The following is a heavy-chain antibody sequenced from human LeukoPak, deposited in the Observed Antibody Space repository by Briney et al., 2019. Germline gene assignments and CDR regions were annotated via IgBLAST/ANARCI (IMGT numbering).Heavy chain of an antibody. D-gene: IGHD6-19*01. V-gene: IGHV3-30-3*01. CDR3: RPWAGFDY. J-gene: IGHJ4*02. CDR2: ISYDGSNK. CDR1: GFTFSSYA. Sequence: PGGSLRLSCAASGFTFSSYAMHWVRQAPGKGLEWVAVISYDGSNKYYADSVKGRFTISRDNSKNTLYLQMNSLRAEDTAVYYCRPWAGFDYWGQGTLVTVSS.